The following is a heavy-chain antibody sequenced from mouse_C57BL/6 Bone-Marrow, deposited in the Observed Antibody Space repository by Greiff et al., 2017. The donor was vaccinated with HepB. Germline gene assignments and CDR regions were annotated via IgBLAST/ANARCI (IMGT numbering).Heavy chain of an antibody. V-gene: IGHV15-2*01. Sequence: QVQLQQSGSELRSPGSSVKLSCKDFDSEVFPIANMSWVRQKPGHGFEWIGGILPSIGRTIYGEKFEDKATLDADTLSNTAYLELNSLTSEDAAIYYCARHDGYWAWFAYWGQGTLVTVSA. CDR1: DSEVFPIAN. CDR3: ARHDGYWAWFAY. D-gene: IGHD2-3*01. CDR2: ILPSIGRT. J-gene: IGHJ3*01.